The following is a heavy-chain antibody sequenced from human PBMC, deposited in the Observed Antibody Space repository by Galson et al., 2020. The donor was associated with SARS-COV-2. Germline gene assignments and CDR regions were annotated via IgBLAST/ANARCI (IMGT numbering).Heavy chain of an antibody. D-gene: IGHD5-18*01. J-gene: IGHJ3*02. CDR1: GGSFGGDY. Sequence: SETLSLTCTVYGGSFGGDYWTWIRQPPGKGLEWIGQINHSGNTNYNPSLKSRVTISVDTSMKQFSLKLISVTAADTAVYYCARVRVDTGIPREFDMWGQGTMVTVSS. V-gene: IGHV4-34*01. CDR2: INHSGNT. CDR3: ARVRVDTGIPREFDM.